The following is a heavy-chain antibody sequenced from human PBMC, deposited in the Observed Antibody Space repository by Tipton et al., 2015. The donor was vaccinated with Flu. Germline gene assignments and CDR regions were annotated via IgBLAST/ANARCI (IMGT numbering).Heavy chain of an antibody. Sequence: SLRLSCAASGFTFSSHWMHWLRQAPGKGLEWVARIKSDGSYRSYADFVMGRFAIYRDNAKDTLFLQMNSLTADDTAMYYCARDRLEYGYQSEPLFDYWGQGALVTVSS. CDR3: ARDRLEYGYQSEPLFDY. V-gene: IGHV3-74*01. J-gene: IGHJ4*02. D-gene: IGHD5-18*01. CDR1: GFTFSSHW. CDR2: IKSDGSYR.